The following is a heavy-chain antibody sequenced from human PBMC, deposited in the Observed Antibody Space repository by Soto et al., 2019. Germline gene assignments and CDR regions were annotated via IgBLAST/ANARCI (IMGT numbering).Heavy chain of an antibody. CDR3: ATWHQREHAYDI. CDR2: LYDVDGT. V-gene: IGHV3-53*01. J-gene: IGHJ3*02. Sequence: DVQLVESGGGLIQPGGSLRLSCTVFGLTVSGKKYLAWVRQAPGKGLEWVSALYDVDGTYYADSVKGRFTTSGDSSKTSVDLQKNSLRPDDTAVYFCATWHQREHAYDIWGQGTAVTVSS. CDR1: GLTVSGKKY. D-gene: IGHD1-1*01.